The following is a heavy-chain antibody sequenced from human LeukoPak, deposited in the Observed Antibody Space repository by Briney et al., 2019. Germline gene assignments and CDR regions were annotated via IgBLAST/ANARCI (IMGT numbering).Heavy chain of an antibody. CDR3: ARGGGYFLIDAFDI. Sequence: SETLSLTCTVSGGSISSYYWSWIRQPPGKGLEWIGYMYYNRSTNYNPSLKSRVTISVDTSKNQFSLKLSSVTAADTAVYYCARGGGYFLIDAFDIWGLGTMVTVSS. CDR2: MYYNRST. CDR1: GGSISSYY. V-gene: IGHV4-59*01. D-gene: IGHD3-22*01. J-gene: IGHJ3*02.